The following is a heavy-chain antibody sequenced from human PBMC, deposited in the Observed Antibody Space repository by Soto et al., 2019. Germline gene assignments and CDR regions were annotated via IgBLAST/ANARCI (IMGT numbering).Heavy chain of an antibody. CDR3: ARKLGAAAGYYYYYYYGMDV. Sequence: SETVSLTCTVSGGSVSSGSYYWSWIRQPPGKGLEWIGYIYYSGSTNYNPSLKSRVTISVDASKNQFSLKLSSVTAADTAVYYCARKLGAAAGYYYYYYYGMDVWGQGTTVTVSS. D-gene: IGHD6-13*01. CDR2: IYYSGST. J-gene: IGHJ6*02. CDR1: GGSVSSGSYY. V-gene: IGHV4-61*01.